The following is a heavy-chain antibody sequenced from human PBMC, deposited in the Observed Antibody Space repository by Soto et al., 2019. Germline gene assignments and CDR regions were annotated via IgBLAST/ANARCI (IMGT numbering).Heavy chain of an antibody. Sequence: GGSLRLSCAASGFTFDDYAMHWVRQAPGKGLEWVSGISWNSGSIGYADSVKGRFTISRDNAKNSLYLQMNSLRAEDTALYYCAKDDSSGWYGTGYFQHWGQGTLVTVSS. CDR2: ISWNSGSI. V-gene: IGHV3-9*01. D-gene: IGHD6-19*01. CDR3: AKDDSSGWYGTGYFQH. J-gene: IGHJ1*01. CDR1: GFTFDDYA.